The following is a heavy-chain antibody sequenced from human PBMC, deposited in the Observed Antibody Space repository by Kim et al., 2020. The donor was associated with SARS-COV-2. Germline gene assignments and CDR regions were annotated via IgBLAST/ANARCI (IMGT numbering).Heavy chain of an antibody. J-gene: IGHJ4*02. D-gene: IGHD3-3*01. CDR3: AKDLMENTAFDY. CDR1: GFTFSSYG. V-gene: IGHV3-30*18. Sequence: GGSLRLSCAASGFTFSSYGMHWVRQAPGKGLEWVAVISYDGSNKYYADSVKGRFTISRDNSKNTLYLQMNSLRAEDTAVYYCAKDLMENTAFDYWGQGTLVTVSS. CDR2: ISYDGSNK.